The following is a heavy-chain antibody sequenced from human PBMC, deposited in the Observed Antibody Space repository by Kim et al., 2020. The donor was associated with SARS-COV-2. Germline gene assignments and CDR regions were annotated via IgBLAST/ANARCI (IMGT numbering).Heavy chain of an antibody. Sequence: GGSLRLSCAASGFTFSDYYMSWIRQAPGKGLEWVSYISSSSSYTNYADSVKGRFTISRDNAKNSLFLQMNSLRAEDTAVYYCARVGYDYFWGSYRDYYYYYGMDLWGQGTTVTVSS. J-gene: IGHJ6*02. CDR1: GFTFSDYY. V-gene: IGHV3-11*05. CDR3: ARVGYDYFWGSYRDYYYYYGMDL. CDR2: ISSSSSYT. D-gene: IGHD3-16*02.